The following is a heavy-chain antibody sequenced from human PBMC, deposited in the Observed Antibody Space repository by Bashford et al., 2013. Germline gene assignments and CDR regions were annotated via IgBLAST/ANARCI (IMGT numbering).Heavy chain of an antibody. CDR2: IIPIFGTT. D-gene: IGHD4-17*01. Sequence: SVKVSCKASGGTFSSYAISWVRQAPGQGLEWMGGIIPIFGTTNYAQKFQGRVTITADESTTTAYMELSSLRSEDTAVYYCARRGIVYGDYPLDSWGQGTLVTVSS. J-gene: IGHJ4*02. V-gene: IGHV1-69*13. CDR1: GGTFSSYA. CDR3: ARRGIVYGDYPLDS.